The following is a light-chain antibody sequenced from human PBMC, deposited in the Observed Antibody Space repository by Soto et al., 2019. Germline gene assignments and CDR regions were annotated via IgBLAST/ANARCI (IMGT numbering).Light chain of an antibody. CDR1: QNINSW. CDR3: QQYNSYSLLT. CDR2: KAS. Sequence: DIQMTQSPSTLSASVGDRVTITCRASQNINSWLAWYQQKPGKAPKLLIYKASSLQSGVPSRFSGSGSGTDFTLTISSLQPDDFATYYCQQYNSYSLLTFGGGTKVEIK. J-gene: IGKJ4*01. V-gene: IGKV1-5*03.